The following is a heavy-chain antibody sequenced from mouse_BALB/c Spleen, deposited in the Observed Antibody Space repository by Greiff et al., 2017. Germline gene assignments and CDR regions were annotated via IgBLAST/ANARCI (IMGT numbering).Heavy chain of an antibody. D-gene: IGHD4-1*01. Sequence: VQLQQSGGGLVQPGGSLKLSCAASGFTFSSYGMSWVRQTPDKRLELVATINSNGGSTYYPDSVKGRFTISRDNAKNTLYLQMSSLKSEDTAMYYCSRNWDGFAYWGQGTLVTVSA. V-gene: IGHV5-6-3*01. CDR2: INSNGGST. CDR3: SRNWDGFAY. J-gene: IGHJ3*01. CDR1: GFTFSSYG.